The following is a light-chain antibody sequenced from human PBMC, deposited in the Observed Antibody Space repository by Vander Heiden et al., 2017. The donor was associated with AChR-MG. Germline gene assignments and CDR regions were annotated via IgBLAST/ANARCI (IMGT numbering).Light chain of an antibody. J-gene: IGKJ4*01. CDR1: QSVSSTY. Sequence: EIVLTQSPGTLSLSPGERATLSCRASQSVSSTYLAWYQQKPGQAPRLLIYGASSRATGIPDRFSGSGSGTDFTLTISRLDPEDFAVYYCQLYGSSTLFGGGTKVEIK. V-gene: IGKV3-20*01. CDR3: QLYGSSTL. CDR2: GAS.